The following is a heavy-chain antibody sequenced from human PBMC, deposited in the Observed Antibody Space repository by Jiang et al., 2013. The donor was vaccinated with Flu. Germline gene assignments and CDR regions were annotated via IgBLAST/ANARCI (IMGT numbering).Heavy chain of an antibody. J-gene: IGHJ6*02. D-gene: IGHD4-17*01. V-gene: IGHV4-34*01. CDR2: INHSGST. CDR3: ASDGDRNSHYYGMDV. Sequence: LLKPSETLSLTCAVYGGSFSGYYWSWIRQPPGKGLEWIGEINHSGSTNYNPSLKSRVTISVDTSKNQFSLKLSSVTAADTAVYYCASDGDRNSHYYGMDVWGQGTTVTVSS. CDR1: GGSFSGYY.